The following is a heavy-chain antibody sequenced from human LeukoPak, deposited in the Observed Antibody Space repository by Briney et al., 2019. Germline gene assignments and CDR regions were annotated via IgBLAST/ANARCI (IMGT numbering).Heavy chain of an antibody. V-gene: IGHV3-73*01. CDR2: IRSKANSYAT. CDR1: GFSFSNAW. Sequence: PGGSLRLSCAASGFSFSNAWMSWVRQAPGKGLEWVGRIRSKANSYATAYAASVKGRFTISRDDSKNTAYLQMNSLKTEDTAVYYCTRAGRDDYGDAAFDIWGQGTMVTVSS. D-gene: IGHD4-17*01. CDR3: TRAGRDDYGDAAFDI. J-gene: IGHJ3*02.